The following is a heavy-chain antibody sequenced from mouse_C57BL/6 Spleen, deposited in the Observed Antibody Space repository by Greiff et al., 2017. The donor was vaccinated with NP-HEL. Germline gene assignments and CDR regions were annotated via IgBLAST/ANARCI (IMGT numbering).Heavy chain of an antibody. Sequence: LQQSGPELVKPGASVKISCKASGYAFSSSWMNWVKQRPGRGLEWIGRIYPGDGDTNYNGKFKGKATLTADKSSSTAYMQLSSLTSEDSAVYFCARSPTYYYGSSYDAMDYWGQGTSVTVSS. CDR2: IYPGDGDT. D-gene: IGHD1-1*01. V-gene: IGHV1-82*01. CDR3: ARSPTYYYGSSYDAMDY. CDR1: GYAFSSSW. J-gene: IGHJ4*01.